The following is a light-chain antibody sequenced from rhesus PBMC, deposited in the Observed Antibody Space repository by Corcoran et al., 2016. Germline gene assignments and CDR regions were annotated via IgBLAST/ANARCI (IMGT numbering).Light chain of an antibody. CDR1: QGISSY. Sequence: DIQMTQSPSSLSASAGDTVTITCRASQGISSYLNWVQQKPGKSPKLLIYAASSLQSGVPSRFSGSGTGTDFTLTIISLQPEDFAAYYCQQRNSHPLPFGEGTKVELK. CDR3: QQRNSHPLP. J-gene: IGKJ4*01. V-gene: IGKV1-28*03. CDR2: AAS.